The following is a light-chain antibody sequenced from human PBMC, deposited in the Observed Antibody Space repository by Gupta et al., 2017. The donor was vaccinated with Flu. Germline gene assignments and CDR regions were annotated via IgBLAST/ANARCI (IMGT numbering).Light chain of an antibody. CDR1: QRIASY. CDR2: GAS. V-gene: IGKV1-39*01. Sequence: DIQMTQSLSSLSASVGDRVTITCWTSQRIASYLNWYQQKPGKAPKLLIYGASNLESGVPSRFSGSGSGTDFTLTITSLQPEDVATYYCQQCNSTPLTFGQGTKVEI. J-gene: IGKJ1*01. CDR3: QQCNSTPLT.